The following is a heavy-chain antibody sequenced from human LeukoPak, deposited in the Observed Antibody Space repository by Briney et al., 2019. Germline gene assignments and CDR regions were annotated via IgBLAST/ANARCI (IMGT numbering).Heavy chain of an antibody. CDR1: GFTFSDYY. Sequence: GGSLRLSCAASGFTFSDYYMSWIRQAPGKGLEWVSYISSSGSTIYHADSVKGRFTISRDNAKNSLYLQMNSLRAEDTAVYYCARTTEGYAGGPGYSYYYYMDVWGKGTTVTISS. CDR3: ARTTEGYAGGPGYSYYYYMDV. J-gene: IGHJ6*03. V-gene: IGHV3-11*01. CDR2: ISSSGSTI. D-gene: IGHD5-12*01.